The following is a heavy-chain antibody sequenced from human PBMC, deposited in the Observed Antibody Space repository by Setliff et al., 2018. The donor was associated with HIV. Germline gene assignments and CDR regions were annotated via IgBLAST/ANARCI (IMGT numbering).Heavy chain of an antibody. CDR3: ARETSSPARDYYYYYYMDV. CDR2: IKQDGSEK. D-gene: IGHD2-2*01. V-gene: IGHV3-7*03. CDR1: GFTFSSYW. J-gene: IGHJ6*03. Sequence: GESLKISCAASGFTFSSYWMSWVRQAPGKGLEWVANIKQDGSEKYYVDSVKGRFTISRDNAKNSLYLQMNSLRAEDTAVYYCARETSSPARDYYYYYYMDVWGKGTTVTVSS.